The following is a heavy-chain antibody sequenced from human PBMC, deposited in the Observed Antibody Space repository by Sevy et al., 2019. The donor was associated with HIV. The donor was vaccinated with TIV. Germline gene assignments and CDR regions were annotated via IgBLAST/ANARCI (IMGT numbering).Heavy chain of an antibody. D-gene: IGHD3-3*01. CDR3: ARGEDDFWSGDYYYYGMDV. CDR1: GYTFTGYY. Sequence: ASVKVSCKASGYTFTGYYMHWVRQAPGQGLEWMGWINPNSGGTNYAQKFQGRVTMTRDTCISTAYMELSRLGSDDTAGYYCARGEDDFWSGDYYYYGMDVWGQGTTVTVSS. CDR2: INPNSGGT. J-gene: IGHJ6*02. V-gene: IGHV1-2*02.